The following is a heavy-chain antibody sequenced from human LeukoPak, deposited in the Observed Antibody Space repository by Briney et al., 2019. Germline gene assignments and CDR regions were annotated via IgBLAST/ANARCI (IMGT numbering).Heavy chain of an antibody. CDR2: IYYSGST. J-gene: IGHJ3*02. Sequence: SETLSLTCTVSGGSISSYYWSWIRQPPGKGLEWIGYIYYSGSTNYNPSLKSRVTISVDTSKNQFSLKLSSVTAADAAVYYCASVLADAFDIWGQGTMVTVSS. V-gene: IGHV4-59*08. CDR1: GGSISSYY. CDR3: ASVLADAFDI. D-gene: IGHD3-3*02.